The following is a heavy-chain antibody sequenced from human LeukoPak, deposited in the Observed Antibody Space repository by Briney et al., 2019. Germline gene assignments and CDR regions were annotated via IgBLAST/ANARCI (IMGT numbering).Heavy chain of an antibody. CDR1: GFTFSSYG. V-gene: IGHV3-33*01. D-gene: IGHD3-3*01. CDR2: IWYDGSNK. Sequence: GGSLRLSCAASGFTFSSYGMHWVRQAPGKGLEWAAVIWYDGSNKYYADSVKGRFTISRDNSKNTLYLQMNSLRAEDTAVYYCARGGAGDFWSGYWGTDYWGQGTLVTVSS. CDR3: ARGGAGDFWSGYWGTDY. J-gene: IGHJ4*02.